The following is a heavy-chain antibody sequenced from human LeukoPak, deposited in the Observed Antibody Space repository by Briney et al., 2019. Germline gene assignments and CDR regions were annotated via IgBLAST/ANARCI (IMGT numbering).Heavy chain of an antibody. CDR1: GYTFTSYY. V-gene: IGHV1-46*01. Sequence: ASVKVSCKASGYTFTSYYMHWVRQAPGQGLEWMGIINPSGGSTSYAQKLQGRVTMTRDMSTRTVYMELSSLRYEDTAVYYCARVREYSGSYLGTDAFDIWGQGTMVTVSS. J-gene: IGHJ3*02. CDR2: INPSGGST. D-gene: IGHD1-26*01. CDR3: ARVREYSGSYLGTDAFDI.